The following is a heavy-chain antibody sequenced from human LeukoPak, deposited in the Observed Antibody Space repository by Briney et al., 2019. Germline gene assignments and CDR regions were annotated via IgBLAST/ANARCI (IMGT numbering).Heavy chain of an antibody. CDR2: IDIGSGT. D-gene: IGHD3-3*02. J-gene: IGHJ4*02. CDR3: ADIFGIGY. V-gene: IGHV3-53*01. Sequence: GGSLRLSCAASGFIVSNTYMTWVRQAPGKGLEWVAVIDIGSGTNYADSVEGRFTISRDDSKNTLFLQMNSLRPEDTAVYYCADIFGIGYWGQGTLVTVSS. CDR1: GFIVSNTY.